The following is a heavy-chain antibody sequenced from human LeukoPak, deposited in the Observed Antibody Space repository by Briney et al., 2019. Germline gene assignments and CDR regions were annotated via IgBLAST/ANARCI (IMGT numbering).Heavy chain of an antibody. CDR3: ARIGSSRDP. J-gene: IGHJ5*02. V-gene: IGHV3-53*01. CDR1: GFTVSSNY. CDR2: IYSGGST. D-gene: IGHD6-6*01. Sequence: RGSLRLSSAAPGFTVSSNYMSSVRQAPGKGLEWVSVIYSGGSTYYADSVKCRFTISRDNSKNTQYLQMNSLRADDTSLYYCARIGSSRDPWGQGTLVTVSS.